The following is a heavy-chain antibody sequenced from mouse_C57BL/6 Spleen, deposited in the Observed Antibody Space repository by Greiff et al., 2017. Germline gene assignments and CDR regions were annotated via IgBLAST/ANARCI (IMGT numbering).Heavy chain of an antibody. CDR3: AREGSTTGAMDY. D-gene: IGHD1-1*01. CDR2: IYPGDGDT. Sequence: QVQLQQSGPELVKPGASVKISCKASGYAFSSSWMNWVKQRPGKGLEWIGRIYPGDGDTNYNGKFKGKATLTADKSSSTAYMQLSSLTSEDSAVYFCAREGSTTGAMDYWGQGTSVTVSS. V-gene: IGHV1-82*01. CDR1: GYAFSSSW. J-gene: IGHJ4*01.